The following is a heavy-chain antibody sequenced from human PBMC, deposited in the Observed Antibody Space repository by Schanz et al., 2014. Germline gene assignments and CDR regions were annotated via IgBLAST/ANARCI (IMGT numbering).Heavy chain of an antibody. V-gene: IGHV3-9*01. CDR2: ISWNSGSV. CDR3: AREKRRTEVVLDH. Sequence: EVQLVESGGGLVQPGRSLRLSCAASGFTFDNYAMHWVRQAPGKGLEWVSSISWNSGSVAYADSVKGRFTISRDDAKNSLYLQMNSLRAEDTAVYYCAREKRRTEVVLDHWGQGTLVTVS. CDR1: GFTFDNYA. J-gene: IGHJ4*02.